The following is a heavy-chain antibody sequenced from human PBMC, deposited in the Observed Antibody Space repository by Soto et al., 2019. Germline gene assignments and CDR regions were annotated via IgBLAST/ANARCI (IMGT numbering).Heavy chain of an antibody. V-gene: IGHV3-30*03. CDR1: TFTLSTYG. Sequence: QVQLVESGGGVVQPGRSLRLSCAASTFTLSTYGMHWVRQAPGKGLEWVAVISYDGNNKYYADSVKGRFTISRDNSRNTLSVQMNSLTTQDTAVYYCARGAEYQVLCRDYFYGMDVWGQGIMVTVSS. J-gene: IGHJ6*02. D-gene: IGHD2-2*01. CDR2: ISYDGNNK. CDR3: ARGAEYQVLCRDYFYGMDV.